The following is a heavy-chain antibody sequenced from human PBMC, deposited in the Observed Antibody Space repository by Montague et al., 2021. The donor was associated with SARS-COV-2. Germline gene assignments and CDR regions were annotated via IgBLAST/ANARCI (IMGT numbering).Heavy chain of an antibody. Sequence: SETLSLTCTVSGGSISGYYWSWIRQPPGKGLEWIGYIYYSGSTXXXPSXXXRVTISVDTSKNQFSLKLSSVTAADTAVYYCASQEVDTAIDRNYYYYGMDVWGQGTTVTVSS. V-gene: IGHV4-59*01. CDR1: GGSISGYY. CDR3: ASQEVDTAIDRNYYYYGMDV. CDR2: IYYSGST. D-gene: IGHD5-18*01. J-gene: IGHJ6*02.